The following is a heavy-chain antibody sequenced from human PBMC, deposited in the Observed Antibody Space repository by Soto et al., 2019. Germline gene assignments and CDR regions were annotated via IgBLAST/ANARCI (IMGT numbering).Heavy chain of an antibody. J-gene: IGHJ6*03. D-gene: IGHD2-2*02. CDR2: IYYSGST. Sequence: SETLCLTCTVSGGSISSYYWSWIRQPPGKGQEWIGYIYYSGSTNYNPSLKSRVTISVDTSKNQFSLKLSSVTAADTAVYYCASQVRKVVVPAAIAYYYMDVWGKGTTVTVSS. V-gene: IGHV4-59*08. CDR1: GGSISSYY. CDR3: ASQVRKVVVPAAIAYYYMDV.